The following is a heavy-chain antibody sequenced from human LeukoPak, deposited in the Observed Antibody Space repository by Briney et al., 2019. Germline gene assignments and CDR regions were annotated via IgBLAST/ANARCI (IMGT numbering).Heavy chain of an antibody. D-gene: IGHD6-19*01. J-gene: IGHJ6*02. CDR3: ARLHSGWGPYYYYYYGMDV. Sequence: ASVKVSCKASGYTFTSYDINWVRQATGQGLEWMGWMSPNSGNTGYAQKFQGRVTMTRNTSISTAYMELSSLRSEDTAVYYCARLHSGWGPYYYYYYGMDVWGQGTTVIVSS. CDR1: GYTFTSYD. CDR2: MSPNSGNT. V-gene: IGHV1-8*01.